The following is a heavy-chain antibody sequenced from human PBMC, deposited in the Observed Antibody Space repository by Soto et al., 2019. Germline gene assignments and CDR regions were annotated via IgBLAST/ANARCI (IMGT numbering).Heavy chain of an antibody. Sequence: SETLSLTCTVSGVSISSSTYYCGWIRQPPGKGLEWIGSLYYSGSTYYNPSLKSRVTISVDSSKNQFSLKLSSVTAADTAGYYCASANFYSSYGMDVWGQGTTVTVSS. D-gene: IGHD2-15*01. J-gene: IGHJ6*02. CDR2: LYYSGST. V-gene: IGHV4-39*01. CDR1: GVSISSSTYY. CDR3: ASANFYSSYGMDV.